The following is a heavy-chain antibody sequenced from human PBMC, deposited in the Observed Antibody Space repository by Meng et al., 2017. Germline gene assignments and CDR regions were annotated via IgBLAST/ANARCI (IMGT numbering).Heavy chain of an antibody. CDR1: GFSLSTSGVG. V-gene: IGHV2-5*02. CDR2: IYWDDDK. Sequence: IHLKDLRPTLGKPTKTFTLTCTFSGFSLSTSGVGVGWIRQPPGKALEWLALIYWDDDKRYSPSLKSRLTITKDTSKNQVVLTMTNMDPVDTATYYCAHCLYSSSCDYWGQGTLVTVFS. CDR3: AHCLYSSSCDY. J-gene: IGHJ4*02. D-gene: IGHD6-13*01.